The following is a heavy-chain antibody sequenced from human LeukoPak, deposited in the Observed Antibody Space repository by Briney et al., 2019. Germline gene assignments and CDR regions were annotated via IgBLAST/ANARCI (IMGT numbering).Heavy chain of an antibody. CDR3: TRKMNSYPYSFDY. CDR2: IYPGGCDT. J-gene: IGHJ4*02. D-gene: IGHD1-26*01. Sequence: PGESLKISCKASGYTFTTYWIGWVRQMPGKGLEWMGIIYPGGCDTTYSPSLQGQVTISADQSPTTASLQWSSLKASDPAMYYCTRKMNSYPYSFDYWGQGTLVTVSS. CDR1: GYTFTTYW. V-gene: IGHV5-51*01.